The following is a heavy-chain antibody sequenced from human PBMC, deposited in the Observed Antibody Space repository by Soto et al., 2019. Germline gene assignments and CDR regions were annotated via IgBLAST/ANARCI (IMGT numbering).Heavy chain of an antibody. J-gene: IGHJ4*02. D-gene: IGHD3-9*01. CDR3: ARVGILTGYWSFDY. CDR2: IYYSGST. Sequence: SETLSLTCTVSGGSISSSSYYWGWIRQPPGKGLEWIGSIYYSGSTSYNPSLKSRVTISVDTSKNQFSLKLSSVTAEDTAVYYCARVGILTGYWSFDYWGQGKLVTGSS. V-gene: IGHV4-39*01. CDR1: GGSISSSSYY.